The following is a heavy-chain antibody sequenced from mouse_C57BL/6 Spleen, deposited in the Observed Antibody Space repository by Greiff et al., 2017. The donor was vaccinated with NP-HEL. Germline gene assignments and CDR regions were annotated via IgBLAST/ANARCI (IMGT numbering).Heavy chain of an antibody. CDR3: AREGFYDYDEVDY. V-gene: IGHV1-53*01. J-gene: IGHJ2*01. D-gene: IGHD2-4*01. CDR2: INPSNGGT. CDR1: GYTFTSYW. Sequence: VQLQQPGTELVKPGASVKLSCKASGYTFTSYWMHWVKQRPGQGLEWIGNINPSNGGTNYNEKFKSKATLTVDKSSSTAYMQLSSLTSEDSAVYYCAREGFYDYDEVDYWGQGTTLTVSS.